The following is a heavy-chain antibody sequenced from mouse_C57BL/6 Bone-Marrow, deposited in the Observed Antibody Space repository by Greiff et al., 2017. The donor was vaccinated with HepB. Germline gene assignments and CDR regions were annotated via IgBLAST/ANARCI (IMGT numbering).Heavy chain of an antibody. D-gene: IGHD2-5*01. Sequence: VQLQQSGPELVKPGASVKISCKASGYTFTDYYMNWVKQSHGKSLEWIGDINPNNGGTSYNQKFKGKATLTVDKSSSTAYMELRSLTSEDSAVYYCARCSSNDYAMDYWGQGTSVTVSS. CDR3: ARCSSNDYAMDY. J-gene: IGHJ4*01. CDR1: GYTFTDYY. CDR2: INPNNGGT. V-gene: IGHV1-26*01.